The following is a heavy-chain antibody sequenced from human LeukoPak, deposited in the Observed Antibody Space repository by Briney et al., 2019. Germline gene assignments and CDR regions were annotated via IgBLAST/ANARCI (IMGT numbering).Heavy chain of an antibody. Sequence: SETLSLTCTVSGGSISSSSYYWGWIRQPPGKGLEWIGSIYYSGSTYYNPSLKSRVTISVDTSKNQFSLKLSSVTAADTAVYYCASLPDDISDACYYYGMDVWGQGTTVTVSS. J-gene: IGHJ6*02. CDR1: GGSISSSSYY. CDR3: ASLPDDISDACYYYGMDV. CDR2: IYYSGST. D-gene: IGHD3-9*01. V-gene: IGHV4-39*01.